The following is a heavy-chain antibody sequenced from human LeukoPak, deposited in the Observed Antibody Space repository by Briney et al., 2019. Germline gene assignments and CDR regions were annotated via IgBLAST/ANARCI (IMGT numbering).Heavy chain of an antibody. Sequence: ASVKVSCKASGYTFTSYGISWVRQAPGQGLEWMGWINPNSGGTNYAQKFKGRVTMTRDTSISTANMELTGLRVDDTAVYYCVWPPQPIAAAGTYNYIDTWGQGTLVTVSS. CDR2: INPNSGGT. D-gene: IGHD6-13*01. CDR3: VWPPQPIAAAGTYNYIDT. J-gene: IGHJ5*02. V-gene: IGHV1-2*02. CDR1: GYTFTSYG.